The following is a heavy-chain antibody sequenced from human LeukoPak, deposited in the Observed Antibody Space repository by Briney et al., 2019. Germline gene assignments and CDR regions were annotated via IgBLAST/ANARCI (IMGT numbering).Heavy chain of an antibody. J-gene: IGHJ3*02. Sequence: PGGSLRLSCAASGFTFSSYAMHWVRQAPGKGLEWVAVISYDRSNKYYADSVKGRFTISRDNSKNTLYLQMNSLRAEDTAVYYCARDYCSGGSCPITDDAFDIWGQGTMVTVSS. CDR2: ISYDRSNK. CDR1: GFTFSSYA. D-gene: IGHD2-15*01. CDR3: ARDYCSGGSCPITDDAFDI. V-gene: IGHV3-30-3*01.